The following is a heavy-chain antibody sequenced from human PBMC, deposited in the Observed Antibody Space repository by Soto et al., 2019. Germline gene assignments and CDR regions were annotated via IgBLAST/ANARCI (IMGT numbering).Heavy chain of an antibody. Sequence: QVHLQESGPGLVKPSGTLTLTCTVSGDSIRHNNYWSWLRQSPGKGLEWIGEIHHTGSTFFNPSLRSRVTLSMDTAKNSFSLDVHSVTAADTAVYYWSRNQYCVGTIGTNIYGFGLWGQGTLVTVSS. D-gene: IGHD2-21*01. CDR3: SRNQYCVGTIGTNIYGFGL. V-gene: IGHV4-4*02. J-gene: IGHJ4*01. CDR1: GDSIRHNNY. CDR2: IHHTGST.